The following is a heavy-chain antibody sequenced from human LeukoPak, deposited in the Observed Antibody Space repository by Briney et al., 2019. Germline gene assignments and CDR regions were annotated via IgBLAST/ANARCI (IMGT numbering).Heavy chain of an antibody. CDR3: ARDISATMIAGGWFDP. CDR1: GFTFGSYW. CDR2: IKQDGSEK. D-gene: IGHD3-22*01. J-gene: IGHJ5*02. V-gene: IGHV3-7*01. Sequence: GGSLRLSCAASGFTFGSYWMSWVRQAPGKGLEWVANIKQDGSEKYYVDSVKGRFTISRDNAKNSLYLQMNSLRAEDTAVYYCARDISATMIAGGWFDPWGQGTLVTVSS.